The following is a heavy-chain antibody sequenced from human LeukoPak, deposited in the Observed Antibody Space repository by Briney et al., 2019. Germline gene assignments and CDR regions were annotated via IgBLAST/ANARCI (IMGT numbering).Heavy chain of an antibody. CDR3: AREQYSGSWSYYYGMDV. Sequence: GGSLRLSCAASGFTFSSYEMNWVRQAPGKGLEWVSYISSSGSTIYYADSVKGRFTISRDNAKNSLYLQMNSLRAEDTAVYYCAREQYSGSWSYYYGMDVWGKGTTVTVSS. CDR2: ISSSGSTI. CDR1: GFTFSSYE. V-gene: IGHV3-48*03. D-gene: IGHD6-13*01. J-gene: IGHJ6*04.